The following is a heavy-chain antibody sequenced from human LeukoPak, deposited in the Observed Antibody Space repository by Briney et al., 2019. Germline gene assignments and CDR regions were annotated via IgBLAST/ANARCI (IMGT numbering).Heavy chain of an antibody. V-gene: IGHV4-39*01. CDR1: GGSISSSSYY. CDR2: IYYSGST. Sequence: SETLSLTCTVSGGSISSSSYYWGWIRQPRGKGLEWIGSIYYSGSTYYNPSLKSRVTISVDTSKNQFSLKLSSVTAADTAVYYCATQYYYGSGSYYRDYYYYMDVWGKGTTVTISS. J-gene: IGHJ6*03. CDR3: ATQYYYGSGSYYRDYYYYMDV. D-gene: IGHD3-10*01.